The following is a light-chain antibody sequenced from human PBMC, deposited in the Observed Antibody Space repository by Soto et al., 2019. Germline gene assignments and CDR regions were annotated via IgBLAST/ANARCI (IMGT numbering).Light chain of an antibody. Sequence: DIQMTQSPSSLSASVGDRVTFTCRASQFISNYLNWYQQKPGKAPKLLIYAASHLRSGVPSRFSGSASGTDFTLTISRLQPEDFATYYCQQSYSASTFGHGTRLEIK. CDR2: AAS. V-gene: IGKV1-39*01. CDR1: QFISNY. CDR3: QQSYSAST. J-gene: IGKJ2*01.